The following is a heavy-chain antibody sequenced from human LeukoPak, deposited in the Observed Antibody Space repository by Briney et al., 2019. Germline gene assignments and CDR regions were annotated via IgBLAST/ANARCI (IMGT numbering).Heavy chain of an antibody. CDR1: GGSFSGYY. V-gene: IGHV4-34*01. CDR3: ARGDNTVTTDYYYYMDV. D-gene: IGHD4-17*01. J-gene: IGHJ6*03. CDR2: INHSGST. Sequence: SETLSLTCAVYGGSFSGYYWSWIRQPPGKGLEWIGEINHSGSTNYNPSLKSRVTISVDTSKNQFSLKLSSVTAADTAVYYCARGDNTVTTDYYYYMDVWGKGTTVTVSS.